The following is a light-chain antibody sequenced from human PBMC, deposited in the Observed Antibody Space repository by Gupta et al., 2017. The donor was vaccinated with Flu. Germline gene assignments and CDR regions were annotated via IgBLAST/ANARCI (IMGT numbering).Light chain of an antibody. V-gene: IGLV1-44*01. CDR1: SSNIGSKN. CDR3: AAWDDSRNGGV. J-gene: IGLJ2*01. Sequence: VVIPCSGSSSNIGSKNLNGYQQFPGSAPKVLIYNDNERPSGVPDRFSASKSGTSASLATSGPQAEEEADYYCAAWDDSRNGGVFGGGTKLTVL. CDR2: NDN.